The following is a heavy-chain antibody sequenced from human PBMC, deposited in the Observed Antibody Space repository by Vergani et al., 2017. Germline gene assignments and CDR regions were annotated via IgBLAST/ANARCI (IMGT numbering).Heavy chain of an antibody. V-gene: IGHV4-59*01. D-gene: IGHD2-21*01. CDR1: CDSMNTYY. Sequence: QVQLQESGPGLVKPSETLSLTCSVSCDSMNTYYWTWIRQPPGKGLEWIGYIYDSGDTKYNPSLKSRVTMSLDTSKNQFSLNLYSVTAAETAVYYCARGALWWLRQIDSWGQGTLVTVSS. CDR3: ARGALWWLRQIDS. CDR2: IYDSGDT. J-gene: IGHJ4*02.